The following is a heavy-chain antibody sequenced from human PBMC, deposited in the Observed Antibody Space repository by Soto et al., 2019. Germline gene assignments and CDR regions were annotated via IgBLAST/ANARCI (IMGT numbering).Heavy chain of an antibody. V-gene: IGHV4-59*01. CDR1: VVSISSYY. CDR3: ARVGWTTVGYYFDY. Sequence: SETLSLTCTVSVVSISSYYWSWIRQPPGKGLEWIGYIHYSGSTKYNPSLKSRVSISVDTSKSQFSLKLSSVTAADTAVYYCARVGWTTVGYYFDYWGQGALVTAPQ. CDR2: IHYSGST. D-gene: IGHD4-17*01. J-gene: IGHJ4*02.